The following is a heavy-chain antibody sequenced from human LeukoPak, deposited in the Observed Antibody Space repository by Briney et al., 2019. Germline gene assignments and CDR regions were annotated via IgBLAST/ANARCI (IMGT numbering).Heavy chain of an antibody. Sequence: GGSLRLSCAASGFTFSSYGMHWVRQAPGKGLEWGAFIRYDGSNKYYADSVKGRFTISRDNSKNTLYLQMNSLRAEDTAVYCCAKDLPSYDFWSGSRYWGQGTLVTVSS. J-gene: IGHJ4*02. D-gene: IGHD3-3*01. CDR2: IRYDGSNK. CDR1: GFTFSSYG. V-gene: IGHV3-30*02. CDR3: AKDLPSYDFWSGSRY.